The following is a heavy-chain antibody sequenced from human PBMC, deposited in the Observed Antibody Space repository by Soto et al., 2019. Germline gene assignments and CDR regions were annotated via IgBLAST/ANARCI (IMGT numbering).Heavy chain of an antibody. Sequence: PAGSLRLSCAASGFTFNNAWMSWVRQAPGKGLEWVGRIKSKTDGGTTDYAAPVKGRFTISRDDSKNTLYLKMNSLKKEEKAVYYCNTDDILSGRLVRNYPYYAMDVWGQGTPVTVSS. CDR2: IKSKTDGGTT. CDR3: NTDDILSGRLVRNYPYYAMDV. CDR1: GFTFNNAW. J-gene: IGHJ6*02. V-gene: IGHV3-15*01. D-gene: IGHD3-9*01.